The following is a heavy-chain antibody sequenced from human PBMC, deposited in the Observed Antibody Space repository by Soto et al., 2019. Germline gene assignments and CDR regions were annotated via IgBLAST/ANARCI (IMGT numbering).Heavy chain of an antibody. CDR3: ASKAACGGDCYAFDS. J-gene: IGHJ4*02. V-gene: IGHV1-69*06. CDR1: GGIFSSNT. CDR2: IIPLFGTA. Sequence: QVYLVQSGAEVKKPGSSVKISCKASGGIFSSNTINWVRQAAGQGLEWMGGIIPLFGTANYAEKFQGRVTITADKSTKTEYMELTSLRSXXXAVYYCASKAACGGDCYAFDSWGQGTLVTVSS. D-gene: IGHD2-21*02.